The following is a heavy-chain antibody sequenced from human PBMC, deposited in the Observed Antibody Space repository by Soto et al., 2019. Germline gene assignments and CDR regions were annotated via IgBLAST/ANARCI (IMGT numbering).Heavy chain of an antibody. Sequence: RGSLRLSCTASGLTFRNYAMTWVRQAPGMGLEWVSGISGSVGDTYYADSVNGRFTISRDKSKNTLYLQMDRLRVEDTAVYYCAKRGGYDYVWKSYRPDYWGQGTLVTVSS. J-gene: IGHJ4*02. CDR1: GLTFRNYA. V-gene: IGHV3-23*01. D-gene: IGHD3-16*02. CDR3: AKRGGYDYVWKSYRPDY. CDR2: ISGSVGDT.